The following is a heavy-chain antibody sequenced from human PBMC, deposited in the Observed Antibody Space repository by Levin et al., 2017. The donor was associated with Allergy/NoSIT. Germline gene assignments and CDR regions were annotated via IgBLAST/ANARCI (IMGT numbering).Heavy chain of an antibody. D-gene: IGHD3-16*01. V-gene: IGHV3-74*01. CDR2: INSDGSSR. CDR1: GFTFSSYW. J-gene: IGHJ3*02. Sequence: GESLKISCAASGFTFSSYWMHWVRQAPGKGLVWVSRINSDGSSRSYADSVKGRFTISRDNAKNTLYLQMNSLRAEVTAVYYCARGGGGLNAFDIWGQGTMVTVSS. CDR3: ARGGGGLNAFDI.